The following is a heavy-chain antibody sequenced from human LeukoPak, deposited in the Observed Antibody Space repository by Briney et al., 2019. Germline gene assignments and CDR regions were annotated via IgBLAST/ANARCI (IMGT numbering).Heavy chain of an antibody. CDR3: AKRFGESPAGGFDI. Sequence: GGSLRLSCAVSGFTFSNYGMHWVRRAPGKGLGWVAVISYGGGNKYYTHSAKARFTISRDNSKNTLYLQKNSLRTEDTAVYYCAKRFGESPAGGFDIWGQGTMVTVSS. CDR1: GFTFSNYG. V-gene: IGHV3-30*18. CDR2: ISYGGGNK. J-gene: IGHJ3*02. D-gene: IGHD3-10*01.